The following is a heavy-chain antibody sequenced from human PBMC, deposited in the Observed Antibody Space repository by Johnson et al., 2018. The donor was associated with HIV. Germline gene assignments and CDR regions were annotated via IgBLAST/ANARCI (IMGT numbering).Heavy chain of an antibody. V-gene: IGHV3-30-3*01. CDR1: GFIFSSYA. CDR3: AKDLNPDNWNPDAFDI. J-gene: IGHJ3*02. D-gene: IGHD1-20*01. Sequence: QVQLVESGGGVVQPGRSLRLSCAASGFIFSSYAMHWVRQAPGKGLEWVGLISYDGSNKYYADSVKGRFIISRDNSKKTLDLQTNSLRAEDTAVYYCAKDLNPDNWNPDAFDIWGQGTMVTVSS. CDR2: ISYDGSNK.